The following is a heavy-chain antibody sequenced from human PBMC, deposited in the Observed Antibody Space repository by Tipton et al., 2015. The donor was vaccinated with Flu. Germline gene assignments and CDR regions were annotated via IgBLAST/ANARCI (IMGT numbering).Heavy chain of an antibody. V-gene: IGHV4-34*01. D-gene: IGHD5-24*01. Sequence: TLSLTCAVYGGSFSGYYWSWIRQPPGKGLEWIGEINHSGSTNYNPSLKSRVTISVDTSKNQSSLKLSSVTAADTAVHYCARVGDGYSLYWGQGTLVTVSS. CDR3: ARVGDGYSLY. CDR2: INHSGST. J-gene: IGHJ4*02. CDR1: GGSFSGYY.